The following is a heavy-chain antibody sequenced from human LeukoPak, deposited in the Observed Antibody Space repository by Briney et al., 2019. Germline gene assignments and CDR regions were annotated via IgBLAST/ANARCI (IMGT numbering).Heavy chain of an antibody. CDR1: GFTVITND. D-gene: IGHD1-14*01. V-gene: IGHV3-53*01. CDR2: LYSGGNT. Sequence: PGGSLRLSCAASGFTVITNDMIWVRQAPGKGLEWVSVLYSGGNTKYADSVQGRFTISRDNSKNTLYLEMNSLSPDDTAVYYCARGVEPLAANTLAYWGQGTLVTVSS. CDR3: ARGVEPLAANTLAY. J-gene: IGHJ4*02.